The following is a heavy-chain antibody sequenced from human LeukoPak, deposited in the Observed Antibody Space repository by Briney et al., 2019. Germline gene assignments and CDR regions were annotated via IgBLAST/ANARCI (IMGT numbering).Heavy chain of an antibody. CDR1: GDTFTSYY. Sequence: ASVKVSCKASGDTFTSYYMHWVRQAPGQGLEWMGIINPSGGTTTYAQKFQGRVTMTRDTSTSTGYMELSSLRSEDTAVYYCARREQQLVVGFDIWGQGTMVSVSS. CDR3: ARREQQLVVGFDI. J-gene: IGHJ3*02. D-gene: IGHD6-13*01. CDR2: INPSGGTT. V-gene: IGHV1-46*01.